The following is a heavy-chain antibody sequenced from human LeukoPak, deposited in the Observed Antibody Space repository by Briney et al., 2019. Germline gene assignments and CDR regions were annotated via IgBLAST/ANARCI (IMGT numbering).Heavy chain of an antibody. J-gene: IGHJ2*01. CDR2: MSYDGINK. CDR1: GFTFRSYA. CDR3: AKNGVTGGNYYYWYFDI. V-gene: IGHV3-30*18. D-gene: IGHD2-8*01. Sequence: PGRSLTLSCAASGFTFRSYAVHWVRQAPGKGLEWVAIMSYDGINKYYADSVKGRFTISRDNSKNTLSLQMHSLRAEDTAVYYCAKNGVTGGNYYYWYFDISGRGTRVTVSS.